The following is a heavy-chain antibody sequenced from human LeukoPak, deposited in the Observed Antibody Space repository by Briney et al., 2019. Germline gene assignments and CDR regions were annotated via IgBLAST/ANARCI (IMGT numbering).Heavy chain of an antibody. CDR3: AKDPYRVIVATGNYLVH. Sequence: PGGSLRLSCAASGFTFSSYAMSWVRQAPGEGLEWVSAISGSGGYTYYADSVKGRFTISRDNSKNTLYLQMNSLRAEDTAVYHCAKDPYRVIVATGNYLVHWGQGTLVTVSS. CDR1: GFTFSSYA. D-gene: IGHD3-22*01. V-gene: IGHV3-23*01. J-gene: IGHJ5*02. CDR2: ISGSGGYT.